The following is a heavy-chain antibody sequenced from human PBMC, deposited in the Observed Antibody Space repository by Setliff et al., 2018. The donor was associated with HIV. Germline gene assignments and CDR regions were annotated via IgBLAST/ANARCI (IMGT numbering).Heavy chain of an antibody. CDR3: ARGARPGSSRYFGRFDP. J-gene: IGHJ5*02. CDR2: INHSGST. Sequence: PSETLSLTCAVYGGSFSGYYWSWIRQPPGKGLEWIGEINHSGSTNYNPSLKSRVTMSVEASKSQFSLKLSSVTAADTAVYYCARGARPGSSRYFGRFDPWGQGTLVTVSS. CDR1: GGSFSGYY. D-gene: IGHD2-15*01. V-gene: IGHV4-34*01.